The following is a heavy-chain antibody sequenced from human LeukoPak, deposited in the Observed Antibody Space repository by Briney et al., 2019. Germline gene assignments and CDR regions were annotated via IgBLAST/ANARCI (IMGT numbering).Heavy chain of an antibody. D-gene: IGHD1-26*01. J-gene: IGHJ4*02. CDR2: IIPIFGTA. CDR3: ANLLGYSGSYYFDY. CDR1: GGTFSSYA. V-gene: IGHV1-69*05. Sequence: SVKVSCKASGGTFSSYAISWVRQAPGQGLEWMGGIIPIFGTANYAQKFQGRVTITTDESTSTAYMELSSLRSEDTAVYYCANLLGYSGSYYFDYWGQGALVTVSS.